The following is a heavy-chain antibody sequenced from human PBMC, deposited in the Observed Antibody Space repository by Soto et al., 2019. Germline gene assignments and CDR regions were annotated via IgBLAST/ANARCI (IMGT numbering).Heavy chain of an antibody. CDR1: GVTFSSYA. D-gene: IGHD4-17*01. CDR2: IIPIFGTA. V-gene: IGHV1-69*13. Sequence: SVKVSCKASGVTFSSYAISWVRQAPGQGLEWMGGIIPIFGTANYAQKFQGRVTITADESTSTAYMELSSLRSEDTAVYYCARGTSTVMNAFDIWGQGTMVTVSS. J-gene: IGHJ3*02. CDR3: ARGTSTVMNAFDI.